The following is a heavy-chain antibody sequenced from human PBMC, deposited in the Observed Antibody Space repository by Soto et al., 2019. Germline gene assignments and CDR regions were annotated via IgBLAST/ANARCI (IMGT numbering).Heavy chain of an antibody. Sequence: PSETLSLTCTVSGGSISSYYWSWIRQPPGKGLEWIGYTYYSGSTSYNPSLKSRVTISVDTSKNQFSLKLSSVTAADTAVYYCARSKRVGYSGYDSFDYWGQGTLVTVSS. D-gene: IGHD5-12*01. CDR1: GGSISSYY. CDR3: ARSKRVGYSGYDSFDY. CDR2: TYYSGST. J-gene: IGHJ4*02. V-gene: IGHV4-59*01.